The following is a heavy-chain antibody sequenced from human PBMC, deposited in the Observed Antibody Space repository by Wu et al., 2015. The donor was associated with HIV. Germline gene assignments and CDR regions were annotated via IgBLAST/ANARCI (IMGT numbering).Heavy chain of an antibody. CDR3: ARVQSDSSGYYYGVGRYYFDY. D-gene: IGHD3-22*01. J-gene: IGHJ4*02. V-gene: IGHV1-69*05. CDR1: GGTFSSYA. Sequence: QVQLVQSGAEVKKPGSSVKVSCKASGGTFSSYAISWVRQAPGQGLEWMGGIIPIFGTANYAQKFQGRVTITTDESTSTAYMELSSLRSEDTAVYYCARVQSDSSGYYYGVGRYYFDYVGPGNAGHRLL. CDR2: IIPIFGTA.